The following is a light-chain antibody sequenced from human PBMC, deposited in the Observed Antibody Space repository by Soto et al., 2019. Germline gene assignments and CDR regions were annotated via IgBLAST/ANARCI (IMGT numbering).Light chain of an antibody. CDR1: SSDVGGYDF. Sequence: QSALTQPASVSGSPGQSITISCTGTSSDVGGYDFVSWYQQHPGKAPKLIIYEVSTRPSGVSNRFSGSKSGNTASLTISGLQAEDEADYYCSSYTSDWGVFGTGTKVTVL. V-gene: IGLV2-14*01. J-gene: IGLJ1*01. CDR2: EVS. CDR3: SSYTSDWGV.